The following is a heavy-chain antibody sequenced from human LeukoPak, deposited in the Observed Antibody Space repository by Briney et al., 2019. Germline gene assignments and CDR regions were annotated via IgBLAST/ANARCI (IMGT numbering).Heavy chain of an antibody. D-gene: IGHD1-26*01. CDR2: IYYSGST. CDR3: ARAPGVGATSGAFHY. V-gene: IGHV4-59*01. CDR1: GGSISSYY. J-gene: IGHJ4*02. Sequence: SETLSLTCTVSGGSISSYYWSWIGQPPGKGLEWIGYIYYSGSTNYNPSLKSRVTISVDTSKNQFSLKLSSVTAADTAVYYCARAPGVGATSGAFHYWGQGTLVTVSS.